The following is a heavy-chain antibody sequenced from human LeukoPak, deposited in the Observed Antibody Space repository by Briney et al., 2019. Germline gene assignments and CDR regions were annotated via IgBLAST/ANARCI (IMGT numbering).Heavy chain of an antibody. CDR2: IRYDGSNK. Sequence: GGSLRLSCAASGFTFSSYSMNWVRQAPGKGLEWVAFIRYDGSNKYYADSVKGRFTISRDNSKNTLYPQMNSLRTEDTAVYYCAKEGYCSSTSCSTSSVGHGYYYYYYMDVWGKGTTVTVSS. V-gene: IGHV3-30*02. CDR1: GFTFSSYS. D-gene: IGHD2-2*01. CDR3: AKEGYCSSTSCSTSSVGHGYYYYYYMDV. J-gene: IGHJ6*03.